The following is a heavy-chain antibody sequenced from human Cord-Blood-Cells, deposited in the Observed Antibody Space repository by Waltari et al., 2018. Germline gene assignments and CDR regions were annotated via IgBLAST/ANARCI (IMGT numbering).Heavy chain of an antibody. D-gene: IGHD1-26*01. CDR1: GGPFSSYA. CDR3: ARRDSGSYFDY. Sequence: QVQLVQSGAEVKKPGSSVKVSCPASGGPFSSYAISWVRQAPGQGLEWMGGIIPIFGTANYAQKFQGRVTITADKSTSTAYMELSSLRSEDTAVYYCARRDSGSYFDYWGQGTLVTVSS. J-gene: IGHJ4*02. CDR2: IIPIFGTA. V-gene: IGHV1-69*06.